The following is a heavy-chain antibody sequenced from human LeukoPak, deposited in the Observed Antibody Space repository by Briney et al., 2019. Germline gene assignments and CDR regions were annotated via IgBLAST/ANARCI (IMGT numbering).Heavy chain of an antibody. CDR3: ARDGYSNYLFDY. CDR2: IYYSGST. V-gene: IGHV4-59*01. D-gene: IGHD4-11*01. CDR1: GGSISSYY. J-gene: IGHJ4*02. Sequence: PSETLSLTCTVSGGSISSYYWSWIRQPPGKGLEWIGYIYYSGSTNYNPSLKSRVTISVDTSKNQFSLKLSSVTAAGTAVYYCARDGYSNYLFDYWGQGTLVTVSS.